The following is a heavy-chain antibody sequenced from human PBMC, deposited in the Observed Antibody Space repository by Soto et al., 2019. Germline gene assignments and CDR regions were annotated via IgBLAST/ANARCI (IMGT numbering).Heavy chain of an antibody. V-gene: IGHV1-69*01. CDR1: GGTFSSYA. CDR2: IIPMYGPA. CDR3: VKVSSMVRGVIDNWLPP. D-gene: IGHD3-10*01. Sequence: QVQLVQSGAEVKKPGSSVKVSCKASGGTFSSYAINWVRQAPGQGLEWMGGIIPMYGPAKYAQKFQGRVTITADESTITAYMHLSGLRPQDTSVYYCVKVSSMVRGVIDNWLPPWGQGTLVTVSS. J-gene: IGHJ5*02.